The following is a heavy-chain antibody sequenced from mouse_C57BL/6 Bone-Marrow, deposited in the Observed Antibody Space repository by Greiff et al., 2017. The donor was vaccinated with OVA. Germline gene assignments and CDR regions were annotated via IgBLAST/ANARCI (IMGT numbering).Heavy chain of an antibody. CDR1: GYSFTGYF. CDR3: ARDADYYGSSYGEAMDY. Sequence: VQLQQSGPELVKPGDSVKISCKASGYSFTGYFMNWVMQSHGKSLEWIGRINPYNGDTFYNQKFKGKATLTVDKSSSTAHMELRSLTSEDSAVYYCARDADYYGSSYGEAMDYWGQGTSVTVSS. V-gene: IGHV1-20*01. J-gene: IGHJ4*01. CDR2: INPYNGDT. D-gene: IGHD1-1*01.